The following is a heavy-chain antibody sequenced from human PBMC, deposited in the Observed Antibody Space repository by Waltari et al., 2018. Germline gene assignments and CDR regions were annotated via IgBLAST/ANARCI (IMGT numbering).Heavy chain of an antibody. J-gene: IGHJ6*02. D-gene: IGHD6-19*01. Sequence: QVQLVQSGAEVKKPGASVKVSCKASGYTFTSYGISWVRQAPGQGLEWMGWISAYNGNTNYAQKLQGRVTMTTDTSTSTAYMELRSLRSDDTAVYYCAKTRFAYSSGWYYYYGMDVWGQGTMVTVSS. CDR1: GYTFTSYG. CDR2: ISAYNGNT. V-gene: IGHV1-18*01. CDR3: AKTRFAYSSGWYYYYGMDV.